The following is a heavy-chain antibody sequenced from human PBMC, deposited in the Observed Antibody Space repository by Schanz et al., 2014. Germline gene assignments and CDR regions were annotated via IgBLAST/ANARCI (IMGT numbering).Heavy chain of an antibody. J-gene: IGHJ4*02. Sequence: QVQVVQSGGGLVKPGGSLRLSCAASGFVFGDYYMTWIRQAPGKGLEWVSSISSGGNPYYANSVKGRFGISRDNSENTLYLQMSSLRVEDTAGYYCAKDPRGDKNDRAYYFDYWGQGTLVSVSS. D-gene: IGHD3-10*01. CDR2: ISSGGNP. CDR1: GFVFGDYY. V-gene: IGHV3-11*01. CDR3: AKDPRGDKNDRAYYFDY.